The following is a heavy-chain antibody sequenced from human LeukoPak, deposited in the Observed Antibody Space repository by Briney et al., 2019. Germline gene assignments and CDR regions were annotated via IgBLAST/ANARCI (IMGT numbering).Heavy chain of an antibody. CDR3: ARTENYYGSGLIGY. V-gene: IGHV4-34*01. CDR1: GGSFSGYY. CDR2: INHSGST. J-gene: IGHJ4*02. Sequence: SETLSLTCAIYGGSFSGYYWSWIRQPPGKGLEWIGEINHSGSTNCNPSLKSRVTISVDTSKNQFSLKLSSVTAADTAVYYCARTENYYGSGLIGYWGQGTLVTVSS. D-gene: IGHD3-10*01.